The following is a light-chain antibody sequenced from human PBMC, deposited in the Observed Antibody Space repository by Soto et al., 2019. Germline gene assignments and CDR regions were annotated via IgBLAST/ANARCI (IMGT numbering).Light chain of an antibody. V-gene: IGLV2-14*01. CDR2: EVS. J-gene: IGLJ2*01. CDR3: SSYTSSYTYVL. CDR1: SSDIGSFNY. Sequence: QSALTQPASVSGSPGQSITISCTGTSSDIGSFNYVSWYQQHPDKAPKLMIYEVSHRPSGVSTRFSGSKSGNTASLTISGLQAEDEADYHCSSYTSSYTYVLFGGGTKVTVL.